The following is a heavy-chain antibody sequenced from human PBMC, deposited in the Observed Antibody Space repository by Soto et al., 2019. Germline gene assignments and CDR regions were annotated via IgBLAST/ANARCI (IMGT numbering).Heavy chain of an antibody. Sequence: LTCAVSGYSISSGYYWGWIRQPPGKGLEWIGSIYHSGSTYYNPSLKSRVTISVDTSKNQFSLKLSSVTAADTAVYYCAGVVIIPMAFDYWGQGTLVTVSS. CDR3: AGVVIIPMAFDY. J-gene: IGHJ4*02. CDR2: IYHSGST. CDR1: GYSISSGYY. V-gene: IGHV4-38-2*01. D-gene: IGHD3-3*01.